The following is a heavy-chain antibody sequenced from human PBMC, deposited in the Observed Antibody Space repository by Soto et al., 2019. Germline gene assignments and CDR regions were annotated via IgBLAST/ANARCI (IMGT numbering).Heavy chain of an antibody. J-gene: IGHJ6*02. V-gene: IGHV3-13*01. CDR3: ARDRLAAAAKWGHRVSYYGMDV. Sequence: EVQLVESGGGLVQPGGSLRLSCAASGFTFSSYDMHWVRQATGKGLEWVSAIGTAGDTYYPGSVKGRVTISRENAKKSLYLQMNSLRDEDTAVYYCARDRLAAAAKWGHRVSYYGMDVWGQGTTVTVSS. CDR2: IGTAGDT. D-gene: IGHD6-13*01. CDR1: GFTFSSYD.